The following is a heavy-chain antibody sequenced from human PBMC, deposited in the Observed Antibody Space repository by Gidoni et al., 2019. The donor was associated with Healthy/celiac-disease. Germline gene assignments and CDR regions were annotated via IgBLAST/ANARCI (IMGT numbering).Heavy chain of an antibody. CDR3: ARGGGFRWFDP. J-gene: IGHJ5*02. D-gene: IGHD2-15*01. CDR2: INHSGST. Sequence: QVQLQQWGAGLLKPSETLSLTCAVYGGSFSGYYWSWIRQPPGKGLEWIGEINHSGSTNYNPSLKRRVTISVDTSKNQFSLKLSSLTAADTAVYYCARGGGFRWFDPWGQGTLVTVSS. V-gene: IGHV4-34*01. CDR1: GGSFSGYY.